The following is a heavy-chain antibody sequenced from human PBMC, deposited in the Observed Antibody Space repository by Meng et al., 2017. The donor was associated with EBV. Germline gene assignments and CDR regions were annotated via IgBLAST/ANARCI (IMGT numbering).Heavy chain of an antibody. CDR2: ISYDGSNK. CDR1: GFTFSSYG. V-gene: IGHV3-30*03. D-gene: IGHD6-19*01. CDR3: ASAEEAVAGTLDY. J-gene: IGHJ4*02. Sequence: VQLVESGGGVVQPGRSLRLPCAASGFTFSSYGMHWVRQAPGKGLEWVAVISYDGSNKYYADSVKGRFTISRDNSKNTLYLQMNSLRAEDTAVYYCASAEEAVAGTLDYWGQGTLVTVSS.